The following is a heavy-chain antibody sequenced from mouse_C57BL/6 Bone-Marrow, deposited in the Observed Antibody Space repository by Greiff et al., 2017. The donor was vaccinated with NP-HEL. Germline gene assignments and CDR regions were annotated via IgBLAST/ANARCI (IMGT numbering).Heavy chain of an antibody. V-gene: IGHV1-55*01. CDR3: ARRKTTVVRALFDY. Sequence: VQLQQPGAELVKPGASVKMSCKASGYTFTSYWITWVKQRPGQGLEWIGDIYPGSGSTNYNEKFKSKATLTVDTSSSTAYMQLSSLTSEDSAVYYCARRKTTVVRALFDYWGQGTTLTVSS. CDR1: GYTFTSYW. J-gene: IGHJ2*01. CDR2: IYPGSGST. D-gene: IGHD1-1*01.